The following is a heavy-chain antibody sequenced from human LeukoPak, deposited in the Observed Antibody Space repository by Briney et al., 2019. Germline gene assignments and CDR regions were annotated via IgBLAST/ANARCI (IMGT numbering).Heavy chain of an antibody. J-gene: IGHJ4*02. D-gene: IGHD3-10*01. V-gene: IGHV4-4*07. CDR1: GGSISSYY. Sequence: SETLSLTCTVSGGSISSYYWSWIRQPAGKGLEWIGRIYTSGSTNYNPSLKSRVTMSVDTSKNQFSLRLRSVTAADTAVYYCARGPRITMVRGVSRRSASFDYWGQGTLVTVSS. CDR2: IYTSGST. CDR3: ARGPRITMVRGVSRRSASFDY.